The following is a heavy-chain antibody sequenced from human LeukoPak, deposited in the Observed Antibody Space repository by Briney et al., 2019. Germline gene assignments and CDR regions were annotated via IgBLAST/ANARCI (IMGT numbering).Heavy chain of an antibody. CDR2: ISYDGSNK. D-gene: IGHD3-16*01. CDR1: GFTFSSYG. CDR3: AKTTPLFTFGGVQAYSDY. V-gene: IGHV3-30*18. J-gene: IGHJ4*02. Sequence: PGRSLRLSCAASGFTFSSYGMHWVRQAPGKGLEWVAVISYDGSNKYYADSVKGRFTISRDNSKNTLYLQMNSLRAEDTAVYYCAKTTPLFTFGGVQAYSDYWGQGTLVTVSS.